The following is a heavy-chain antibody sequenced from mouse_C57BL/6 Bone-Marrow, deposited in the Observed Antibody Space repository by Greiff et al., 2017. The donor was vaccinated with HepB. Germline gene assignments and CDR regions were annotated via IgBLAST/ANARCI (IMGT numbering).Heavy chain of an antibody. CDR1: GYTFTDYY. Sequence: VQLQQSGPVLVKPGASVKMSCKASGYTFTDYYMNWVKQSHGKSLEWIGVINPYNGGTSYNQKFKGKATLTVDKSSSTAYMELNSLTSEDSAVYYCARDATTRDYWGQGTTLTVSS. D-gene: IGHD1-1*01. V-gene: IGHV1-19*01. CDR3: ARDATTRDY. J-gene: IGHJ2*01. CDR2: INPYNGGT.